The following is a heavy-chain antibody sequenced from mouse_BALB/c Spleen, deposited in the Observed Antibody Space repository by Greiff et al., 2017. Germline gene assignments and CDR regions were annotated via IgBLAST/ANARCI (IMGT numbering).Heavy chain of an antibody. CDR3: ARDLGFYYGSSSHAMDY. CDR1: GFTFSDYY. J-gene: IGHJ4*01. V-gene: IGHV5-4*02. Sequence: EVKLMESGGGLMKPGGSLKLSCAASGFTFSDYYMYWVRQTPEKRLEWVATISDGGSYTYYPDSVKGRFTISRDNAKNNLYLQMSSLKSEDTAMYYCARDLGFYYGSSSHAMDYWGQGTSVTVSS. CDR2: ISDGGSYT. D-gene: IGHD1-1*01.